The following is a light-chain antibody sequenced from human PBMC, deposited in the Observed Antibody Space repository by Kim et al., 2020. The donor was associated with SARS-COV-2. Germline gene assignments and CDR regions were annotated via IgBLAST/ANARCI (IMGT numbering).Light chain of an antibody. CDR2: GAS. J-gene: IGKJ3*01. Sequence: DIQMTQSPSSLSASVGDRIAITCRASQSIGKYLNWYQQKPGKDPKLLIFGASTLHSGVPSRFSGGTSGTDFTLTINSLQPEDFATYFCQQSFSMPFTFGPGTKVEI. V-gene: IGKV1-39*01. CDR3: QQSFSMPFT. CDR1: QSIGKY.